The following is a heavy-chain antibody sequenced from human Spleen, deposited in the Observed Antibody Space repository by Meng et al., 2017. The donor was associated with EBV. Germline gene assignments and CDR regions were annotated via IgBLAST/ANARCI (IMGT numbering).Heavy chain of an antibody. Sequence: VQLLESWGGLLQPGQSLRPPCTVSGFSFSNYAMSWVRQAPGQGLELVSLGSGLVVKTYYSDSVKGRSTVSRNNSKNTLYLQMNSLTVEDTAVYYCAKLDCGVDCSHFDHWGQGALVTVPQ. J-gene: IGHJ4*02. D-gene: IGHD2-21*02. CDR2: GSGLVVKT. V-gene: IGHV3-23*01. CDR1: GFSFSNYA. CDR3: AKLDCGVDCSHFDH.